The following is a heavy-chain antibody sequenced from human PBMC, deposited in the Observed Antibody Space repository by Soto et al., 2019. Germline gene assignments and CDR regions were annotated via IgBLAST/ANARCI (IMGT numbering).Heavy chain of an antibody. D-gene: IGHD6-6*01. J-gene: IGHJ3*02. V-gene: IGHV5-51*01. Sequence: PGESLKISCKGSGYSFTSYWIGWVRQMPGKGLEWMGIIYPGDSDTRYSPSFQGQVTISADKSISTAYLQWSSLKASDTAMYYCARRRAARRAYDAFDIWGQGTMVTVSS. CDR3: ARRRAARRAYDAFDI. CDR1: GYSFTSYW. CDR2: IYPGDSDT.